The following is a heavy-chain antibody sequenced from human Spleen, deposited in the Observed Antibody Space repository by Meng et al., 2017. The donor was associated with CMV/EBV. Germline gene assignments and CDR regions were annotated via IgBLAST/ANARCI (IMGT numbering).Heavy chain of an antibody. CDR3: ARQAFWSGFSFDP. Sequence: GESLKISCQASGYRFTDYWIGWVRQTPGKGLEWMGIIYLADSDTRYSPSFRGQVTISADRSITTAYLQWTRLKASDTAIYYCARQAFWSGFSFDPWGQGTRVTVSS. V-gene: IGHV5-51*01. CDR2: IYLADSDT. D-gene: IGHD3-3*01. CDR1: GYRFTDYW. J-gene: IGHJ5*02.